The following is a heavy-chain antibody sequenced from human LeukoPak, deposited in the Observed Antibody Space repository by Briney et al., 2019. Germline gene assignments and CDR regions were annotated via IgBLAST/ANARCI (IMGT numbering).Heavy chain of an antibody. V-gene: IGHV3-23*01. CDR1: GFTFSSYV. CDR2: ISSSGFST. CDR3: AKGGSGIAQAADFDY. Sequence: GGSLRLSCAVSGFTFSSYVMNWVRQAPGKGLEWVSAISSSGFSTYYTDSVRGRFTISRDNSRNTLFLQMSGLRDEDMAVYYCAKGGSGIAQAADFDYWGQGTLVTVSS. J-gene: IGHJ4*02. D-gene: IGHD6-13*01.